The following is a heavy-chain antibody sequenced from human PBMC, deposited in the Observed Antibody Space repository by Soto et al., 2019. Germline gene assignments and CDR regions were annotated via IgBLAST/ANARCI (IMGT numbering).Heavy chain of an antibody. V-gene: IGHV1-69*13. CDR2: IIPIFGTA. CDR1: GGTFSSYA. D-gene: IGHD2-2*01. J-gene: IGHJ4*02. CDR3: VSPAAEYYFDY. Sequence: GASVKVSCKASGGTFSSYAISWVRQAPGQGMEWMGGIIPIFGTANYAQKFQGRVTITADESTSTAYMELSSLRSEDTAGYYCVSPAAEYYFDYWGQGTLVTVSS.